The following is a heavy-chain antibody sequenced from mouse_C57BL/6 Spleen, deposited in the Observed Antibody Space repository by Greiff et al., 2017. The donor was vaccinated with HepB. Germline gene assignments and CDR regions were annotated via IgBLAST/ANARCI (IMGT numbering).Heavy chain of an antibody. D-gene: IGHD1-1*01. CDR2: IRLKSDNYAT. CDR1: GFTFSNYW. J-gene: IGHJ4*01. Sequence: EVQRVESGGGLVQPGGSMKLSCVASGFTFSNYWMNWVRQSPEKGLEWVAQIRLKSDNYATHYAESVKGRFTISRDDSKSSVYLQMNNLRAEDTGIYYCTVYYYGSSFFYAMDYWGQGTSVSVSS. V-gene: IGHV6-3*01. CDR3: TVYYYGSSFFYAMDY.